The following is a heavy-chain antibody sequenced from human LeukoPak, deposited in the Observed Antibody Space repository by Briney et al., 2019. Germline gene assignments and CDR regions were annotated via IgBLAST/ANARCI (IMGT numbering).Heavy chain of an antibody. J-gene: IGHJ5*02. CDR3: AAVVHNLAVAGKGYLWFDP. V-gene: IGHV1-58*02. D-gene: IGHD6-19*01. CDR2: IVVGSGNT. CDR1: GFTFTSSA. Sequence: HGTSVKVSCKASGFTFTSSAMQWVRQARGQRLEWIGWIVVGSGNTNYAQKFQERVTITRDMSTSTAYMELSSLRSEDTAVYYCAAVVHNLAVAGKGYLWFDPWGQGTLVTVSS.